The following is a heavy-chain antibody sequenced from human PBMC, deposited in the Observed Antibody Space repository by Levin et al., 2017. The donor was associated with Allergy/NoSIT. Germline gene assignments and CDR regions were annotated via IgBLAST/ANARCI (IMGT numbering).Heavy chain of an antibody. D-gene: IGHD7-27*01. CDR3: ASHPNWGRALGAFDM. CDR1: GDSVSSKNAA. V-gene: IGHV6-1*01. CDR2: TYYKSKWYN. J-gene: IGHJ3*02. Sequence: TSQTLSLTCAISGDSVSSKNAAWSWIRQSSRGLEWLGRTYYKSKWYNDYAASVKSRISINPDTSKNQFSLQLNSVTPEDTAVYFCASHPNWGRALGAFDMWGQGTTVVVSS.